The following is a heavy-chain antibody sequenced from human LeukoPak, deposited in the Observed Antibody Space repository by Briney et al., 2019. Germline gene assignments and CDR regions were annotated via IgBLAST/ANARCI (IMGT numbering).Heavy chain of an antibody. CDR1: GFTFSTSW. V-gene: IGHV3-74*01. CDR2: ISTDGTYT. J-gene: IGHJ4*02. Sequence: GGSLRLSCAASGFTFSTSWMHWVRQAPGKGLVWVSRISTDGTYTSSADSVKGRFTTSRHNAKNTLYLQMSSLRAEDTAVYYCTRDLHVWGQGTLVTVSS. CDR3: TRDLHV.